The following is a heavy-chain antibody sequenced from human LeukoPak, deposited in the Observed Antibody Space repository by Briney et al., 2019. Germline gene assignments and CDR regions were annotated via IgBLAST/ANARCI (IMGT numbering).Heavy chain of an antibody. V-gene: IGHV3-7*01. CDR1: GFTFSSYW. CDR2: INEDGSVK. Sequence: GGSLRLSCAASGFTFSSYWMSWARQAPGKGLEWVANINEDGSVKSYVDSVRGRFTISRDNAKNSLFLQMDSLTADDTAVYYCAKNTMGGQGTLVTVSS. J-gene: IGHJ4*02. CDR3: AKNTM. D-gene: IGHD3-10*01.